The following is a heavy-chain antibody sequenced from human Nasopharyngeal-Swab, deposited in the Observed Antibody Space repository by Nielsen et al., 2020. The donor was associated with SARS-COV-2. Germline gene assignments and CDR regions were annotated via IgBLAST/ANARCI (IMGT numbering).Heavy chain of an antibody. J-gene: IGHJ5*02. V-gene: IGHV3-30-3*01. CDR3: AREAATRPTNWFDP. D-gene: IGHD2-15*01. CDR2: ISYDGSNK. Sequence: WIRQPPGKGLEWVAVISYDGSNKYYADSVKGRFTISGDNSKNTLYLQMNSLRAEDTAVYYCAREAATRPTNWFDPWGQGTLVTVSS.